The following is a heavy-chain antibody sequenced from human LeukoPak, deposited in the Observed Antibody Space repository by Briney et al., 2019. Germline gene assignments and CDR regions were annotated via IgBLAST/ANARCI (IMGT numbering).Heavy chain of an antibody. CDR3: ARDPLGHCSSSNCYTRMEFDY. CDR2: IIPIFHTS. V-gene: IGHV1-69*13. D-gene: IGHD2-2*02. Sequence: ASVKVSCKASGGIFSTYGFHWVRQAPGQGLEWLGGIIPIFHTSHYARKFQDRVMISADESTSTVYMELSSLRSEDTAVYYCARDPLGHCSSSNCYTRMEFDYWGQGTLVTVSS. J-gene: IGHJ4*02. CDR1: GGIFSTYG.